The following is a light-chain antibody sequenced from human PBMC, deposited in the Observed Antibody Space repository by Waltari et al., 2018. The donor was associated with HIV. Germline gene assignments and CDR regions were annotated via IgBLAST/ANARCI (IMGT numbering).Light chain of an antibody. CDR1: SSDVGGYDY. J-gene: IGLJ1*01. CDR2: EVS. V-gene: IGLV2-14*01. CDR3: TSYTISTTLV. Sequence: QYALTQSASVSGSPGQSITISCTGTSSDVGGYDYVSWYQQHPGKAPKLMIYEVSNRPSRVSTRFSCSKSSNTASLIISGLQTEYESYYYYTSYTISTTLVFGTLTNVTVL.